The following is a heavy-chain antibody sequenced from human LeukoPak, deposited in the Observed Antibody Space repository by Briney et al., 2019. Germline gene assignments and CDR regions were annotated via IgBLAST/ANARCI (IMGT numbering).Heavy chain of an antibody. Sequence: ASVKVSCKASAYTYTSYGISWVRQAPGQGLEWMGWIKPNSGGTNYAQKFQGRVTMTRDTSISTAYMELSRLRSDDTAVYYCARGPHVRIYDILTGFDYWGQGTLVTVSS. J-gene: IGHJ4*02. V-gene: IGHV1-2*02. CDR1: AYTYTSYG. CDR3: ARGPHVRIYDILTGFDY. D-gene: IGHD3-9*01. CDR2: IKPNSGGT.